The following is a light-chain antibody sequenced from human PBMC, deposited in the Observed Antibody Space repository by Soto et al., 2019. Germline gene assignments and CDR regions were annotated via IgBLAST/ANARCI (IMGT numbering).Light chain of an antibody. CDR1: QSFSSSY. CDR2: GAS. V-gene: IGKV3-20*01. Sequence: EIVLTQSPGTLSLSPGERATLSCRASQSFSSSYLAWYQQKPGQAPRLLIYGASSRATGIPDRFSGRGSGTDFTLTISRLEPEDFAVYYCQQYGSSLSTFGQGTKVKIK. CDR3: QQYGSSLST. J-gene: IGKJ1*01.